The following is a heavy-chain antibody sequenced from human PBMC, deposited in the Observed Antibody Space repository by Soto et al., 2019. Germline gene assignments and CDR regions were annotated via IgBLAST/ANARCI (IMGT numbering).Heavy chain of an antibody. Sequence: PGGSLRLSCAASGFTFSSYAMSWVRQSPGEGLEWVSSVNDSGDGTYYADSVKGRFTISRDNSKNTLYLQMNTLRAEDTALYYCVRDPQSSGWSYNWYDPWGQGTRVTVSS. J-gene: IGHJ5*02. CDR3: VRDPQSSGWSYNWYDP. V-gene: IGHV3-23*01. CDR2: VNDSGDGT. CDR1: GFTFSSYA. D-gene: IGHD6-19*01.